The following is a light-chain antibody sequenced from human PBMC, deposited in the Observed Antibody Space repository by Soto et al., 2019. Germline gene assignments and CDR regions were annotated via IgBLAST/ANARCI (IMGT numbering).Light chain of an antibody. CDR2: AAS. J-gene: IGKJ5*01. Sequence: DIQMTQSPSSLSASVGDRXXXXXXASQSISSYLNWYQQKPGKAPKLLIYAASSLQSGVPSRFSGSGSGTDFTLTISSLQPEDFATYYCQQSYSTPITFGQGTRLEIK. CDR1: QSISSY. V-gene: IGKV1-39*01. CDR3: QQSYSTPIT.